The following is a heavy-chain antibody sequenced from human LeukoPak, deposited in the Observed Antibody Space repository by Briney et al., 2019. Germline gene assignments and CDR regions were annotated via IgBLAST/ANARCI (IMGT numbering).Heavy chain of an antibody. CDR3: ARVKREWEPPKWYFDY. V-gene: IGHV4-59*01. Sequence: SETLSLTCTVSGGSISSYYWSWIRQPPGKGLEWFGYIYYSGSTNYNPSLKSRVTISVDTSKNQCSLKLSSVTAADTAVYYCARVKREWEPPKWYFDYWGQGTLVTVSS. D-gene: IGHD1-26*01. CDR1: GGSISSYY. J-gene: IGHJ4*02. CDR2: IYYSGST.